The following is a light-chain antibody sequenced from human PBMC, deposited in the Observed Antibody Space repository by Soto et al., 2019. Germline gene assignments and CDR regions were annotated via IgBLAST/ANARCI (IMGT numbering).Light chain of an antibody. CDR2: EVS. Sequence: QAVVTQPASVSGSPGQSITISCTGTSSDVGGYNYVSWYQQHPGKAPKLMIYEVSNRPSGVSNRFSGSKSGNTASLTISGLQAEDEADYYCSSYTSSSPYVVGSGTKVTVL. J-gene: IGLJ1*01. CDR1: SSDVGGYNY. CDR3: SSYTSSSPYV. V-gene: IGLV2-14*01.